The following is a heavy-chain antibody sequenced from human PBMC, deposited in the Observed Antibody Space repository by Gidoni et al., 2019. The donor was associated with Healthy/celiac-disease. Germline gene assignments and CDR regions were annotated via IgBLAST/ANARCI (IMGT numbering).Heavy chain of an antibody. V-gene: IGHV3-23*01. D-gene: IGHD6-13*01. CDR3: AKDKENSGIAGD. CDR2: IRGSGGRT. CDR1: GFTFSSYA. J-gene: IGHJ4*02. Sequence: EVQLLESGGGLVQPGGSLRLSCAASGFTFSSYAMSGVRQAPGKGLEWVSAIRGSGGRTDYADSVKGRFTISRDNSKNTLYLQMNSLRAEDTAVYYCAKDKENSGIAGDWGQGTLVTVSS.